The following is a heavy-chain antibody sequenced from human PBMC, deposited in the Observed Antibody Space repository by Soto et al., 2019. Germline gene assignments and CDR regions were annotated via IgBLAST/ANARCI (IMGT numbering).Heavy chain of an antibody. Sequence: EVQLVESGGGLVQPGGSLRLSCAASGFTVSSNYMSWVRQAPGKGLEWVSVIYSGGSTYYADSVKGRCTISRDNSKNTLYLQMNRLRAEDTAVYYCARSSLWGSYRYTRPHDAFDLWGPGTMVTVSS. CDR3: ARSSLWGSYRYTRPHDAFDL. CDR2: IYSGGST. J-gene: IGHJ3*01. D-gene: IGHD3-16*02. V-gene: IGHV3-66*01. CDR1: GFTVSSNY.